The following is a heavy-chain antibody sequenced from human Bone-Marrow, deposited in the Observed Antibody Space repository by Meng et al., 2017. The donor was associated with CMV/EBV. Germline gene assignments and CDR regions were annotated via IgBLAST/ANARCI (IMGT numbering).Heavy chain of an antibody. CDR2: IFPGDSET. V-gene: IGHV5-51*01. Sequence: GESLKISCKAFGYTFDKYGIGWVRQMPGKGLDWMAIIFPGDSETRYNPSFEGQVTISADKSISTTYLQWSSLKASDTAIYFCARTDTEGYCSGTSCFDAFDVWGQGTVVTV. CDR3: ARTDTEGYCSGTSCFDAFDV. J-gene: IGHJ3*01. CDR1: GYTFDKYG. D-gene: IGHD2-15*01.